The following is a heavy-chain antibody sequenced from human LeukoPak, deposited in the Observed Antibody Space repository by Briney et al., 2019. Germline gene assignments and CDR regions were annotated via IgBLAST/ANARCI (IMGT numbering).Heavy chain of an antibody. CDR3: ARDLSRIHDY. CDR2: ISGSGGST. V-gene: IGHV3-23*01. J-gene: IGHJ4*02. D-gene: IGHD2-15*01. Sequence: GGTLRLSCAASGFTFSSYGMSWVRQAPGKGLEWVSAISGSGGSTYYADSVKVRFTISRDNSKNTLYLQMNSLRAEDTAVYSYARDLSRIHDYWGQGTLLTVSS. CDR1: GFTFSSYG.